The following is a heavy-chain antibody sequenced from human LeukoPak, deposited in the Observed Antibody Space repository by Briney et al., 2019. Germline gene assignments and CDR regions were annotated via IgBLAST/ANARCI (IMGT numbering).Heavy chain of an antibody. V-gene: IGHV3-21*01. CDR1: GFTFSTST. CDR3: VRIPNSANFPNWFDP. D-gene: IGHD4/OR15-4a*01. Sequence: GGSPRLSCAASGFTFSTSTMNWVRQAPGKGLEWMSSISGSSDKIYYADSVKGRFTISRDNAKDSLYLQMNSLRAEDTAMYYCVRIPNSANFPNWFDPWGQGTLVTVSS. CDR2: ISGSSDKI. J-gene: IGHJ5*02.